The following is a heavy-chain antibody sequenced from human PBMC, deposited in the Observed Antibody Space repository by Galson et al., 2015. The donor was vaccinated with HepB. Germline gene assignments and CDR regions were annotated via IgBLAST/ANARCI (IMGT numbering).Heavy chain of an antibody. D-gene: IGHD2-21*01. J-gene: IGHJ4*02. V-gene: IGHV3-7*01. CDR3: ARPAYCGGDCTPDYFDY. CDR2: IKQDGSEK. CDR1: GFTFSSYW. Sequence: SLRLSCAASGFTFSSYWMSWVRQAPGKGLEWVANIKQDGSEKYYVDSVKGRFTISRDNAKNSLYLQMNSLRAEDTAVYYCARPAYCGGDCTPDYFDYWGQGTLVTVSS.